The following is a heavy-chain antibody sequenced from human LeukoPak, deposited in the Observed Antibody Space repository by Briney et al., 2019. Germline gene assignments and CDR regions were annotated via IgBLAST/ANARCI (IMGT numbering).Heavy chain of an antibody. V-gene: IGHV4-38-2*01. D-gene: IGHD2-15*01. Sequence: SETLSLTCGVSGYSISRSYYWGWIRKPPGKGLEWIGSIYHSGSTYYNPSLKSRVTISVDTSKNQLSLKLSSVTAADTAVYYCARVAVVAATPRYFDYWGQGTLVTVSS. CDR1: GYSISRSYY. CDR2: IYHSGST. CDR3: ARVAVVAATPRYFDY. J-gene: IGHJ4*02.